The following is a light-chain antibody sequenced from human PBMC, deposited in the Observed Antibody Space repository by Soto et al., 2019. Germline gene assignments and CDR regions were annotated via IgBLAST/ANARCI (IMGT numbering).Light chain of an antibody. V-gene: IGLV2-8*01. J-gene: IGLJ1*01. Sequence: QSVLTQPPSASGSPGQSVTISCTGTSSDVGGYNYVSWYQQHPGKAPKLMIYEVSKRPSGVPDRFSGSKSATSASLAITGLQAADEADYYCQSYDTSLTGFYVFGTGTKVTVL. CDR1: SSDVGGYNY. CDR3: QSYDTSLTGFYV. CDR2: EVS.